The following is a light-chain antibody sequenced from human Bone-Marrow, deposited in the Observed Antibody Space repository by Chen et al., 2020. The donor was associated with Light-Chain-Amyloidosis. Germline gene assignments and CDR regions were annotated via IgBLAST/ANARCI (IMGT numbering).Light chain of an antibody. CDR1: DLPTKY. CDR2: RDT. CDR3: QSADSSGTYEVI. J-gene: IGLJ2*01. V-gene: IGLV3-25*03. Sequence: SYALPQPPSVSVSPGQTARLPCSGDDLPTKYAYLYQQKPGQDPVLVIHRDTERPSGISARFSCSSSGTTATFTISGVQAEDEADYHCQSADSSGTYEVIFGGGTKLTVL.